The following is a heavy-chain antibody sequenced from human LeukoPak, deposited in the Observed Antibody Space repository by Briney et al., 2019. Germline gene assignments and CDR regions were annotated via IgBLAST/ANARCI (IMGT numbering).Heavy chain of an antibody. Sequence: GGSLRLSCTASGFTFGDYCMNWVRQAPGKGLEWVGFIRTKAYGGTTEYAASVKGRFTISRDDSKSVAYLQMNSLQTEDTAVYYCTRVETQTYSFDYWGQGTLVTVSS. CDR3: TRVETQTYSFDY. CDR1: GFTFGDYC. CDR2: IRTKAYGGTT. J-gene: IGHJ4*02. D-gene: IGHD2-21*01. V-gene: IGHV3-49*04.